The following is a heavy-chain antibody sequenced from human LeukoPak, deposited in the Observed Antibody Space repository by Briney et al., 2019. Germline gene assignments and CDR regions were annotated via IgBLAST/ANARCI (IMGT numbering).Heavy chain of an antibody. Sequence: GGSLRLSCAASGFTFSSYAMSWVRQAPGKGLEWVSAISGSGGSTYYADSVKGRFTISRDNSKNTLYLQMNSLRAEDTAVYYCAKDPSVGGYGAPNYFDYWGQGTLVTVSS. V-gene: IGHV3-23*01. CDR1: GFTFSSYA. D-gene: IGHD4-17*01. CDR2: ISGSGGST. J-gene: IGHJ4*02. CDR3: AKDPSVGGYGAPNYFDY.